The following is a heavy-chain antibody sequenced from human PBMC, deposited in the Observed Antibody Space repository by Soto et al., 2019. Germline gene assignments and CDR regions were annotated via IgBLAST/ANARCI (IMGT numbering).Heavy chain of an antibody. D-gene: IGHD2-21*02. J-gene: IGHJ6*02. CDR1: GGSISGYY. Sequence: SATLSLTCTVSGGSISGYYWSWLRQPPGKGLEWIGYMYNTGSTVYNPSFKSRVTISVDTSKNQFSLKLNSVTAADTAVYYCARDLWGYCGTDCYPLDVWGQGTTVTVS. CDR3: ARDLWGYCGTDCYPLDV. CDR2: MYNTGST. V-gene: IGHV4-59*01.